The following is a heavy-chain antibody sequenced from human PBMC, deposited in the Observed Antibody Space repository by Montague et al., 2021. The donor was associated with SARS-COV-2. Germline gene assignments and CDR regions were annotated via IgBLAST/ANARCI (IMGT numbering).Heavy chain of an antibody. CDR1: GGSISSSSYY. J-gene: IGHJ3*02. CDR2: IYYSGST. CDR3: ARHGLAGITIFGVVTPRGGFDI. D-gene: IGHD3-3*01. V-gene: IGHV4-39*01. Sequence: SETLSLTCTVSGGSISSSSYYWGWIRQPPGKGLEWIGSIYYSGSTYYNPSLKSRVTISVDTSKNQFSLKPSSVTAADTAVYYCARHGLAGITIFGVVTPRGGFDIWGQGTMVTVSS.